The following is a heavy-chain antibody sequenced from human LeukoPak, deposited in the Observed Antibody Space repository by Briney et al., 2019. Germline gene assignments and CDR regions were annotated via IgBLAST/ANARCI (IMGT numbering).Heavy chain of an antibody. D-gene: IGHD4-23*01. CDR1: GFTFGDYY. J-gene: IGHJ1*01. CDR2: ISSSSRII. Sequence: KPGGSLRLSCAASGFTFGDYYMSWIRQAPGKGLEWISYISSSSRIIYCADSVKGRFTISRDNAQSSMYLQMNSLRAEDTAVYYCARANYGGNPRYFQHWGQGTLVTVSS. CDR3: ARANYGGNPRYFQH. V-gene: IGHV3-11*01.